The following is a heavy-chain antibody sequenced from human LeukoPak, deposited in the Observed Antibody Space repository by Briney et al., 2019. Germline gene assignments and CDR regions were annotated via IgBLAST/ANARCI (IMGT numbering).Heavy chain of an antibody. D-gene: IGHD3-16*01. V-gene: IGHV4-59*01. J-gene: IGHJ4*02. Sequence: SETLSLTCTVSGGSSSNYYWNWIRQPPGKGLEWIGYIHYSGSTTYNPSLKSRVTISVDTSKNQFSLKLSSVTAADTAVYYCARGAAPDYWGQGTLVTVSS. CDR1: GGSSSNYY. CDR3: ARGAAPDY. CDR2: IHYSGST.